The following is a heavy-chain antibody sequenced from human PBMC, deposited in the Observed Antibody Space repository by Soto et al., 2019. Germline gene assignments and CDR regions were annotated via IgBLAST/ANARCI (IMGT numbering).Heavy chain of an antibody. CDR2: IGTAGDP. Sequence: LRLSCAASGFTFSSYDMHWVRQATGKGLEWVSAIGTAGDPYYPGSVKGRFTISRENAKNSLYLQMNSLRAGDTAVYYCARVVSIAARRWVWGAFDIWGQGTMVTVSS. CDR3: ARVVSIAARRWVWGAFDI. V-gene: IGHV3-13*05. J-gene: IGHJ3*02. CDR1: GFTFSSYD. D-gene: IGHD6-6*01.